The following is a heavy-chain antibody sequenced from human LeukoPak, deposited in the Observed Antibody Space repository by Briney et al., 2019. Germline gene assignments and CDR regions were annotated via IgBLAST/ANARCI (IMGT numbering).Heavy chain of an antibody. V-gene: IGHV4-59*12. Sequence: SETLSLTCTVSGGSISDYFWSWIRQPPGKGLEWVGYVFYSGSTNYNPSLKSRVTISVDRSKIQFSLKLSSVTAADTAVYYCARDRSGSYRYWFDPWGQGTLVTVSS. J-gene: IGHJ5*02. D-gene: IGHD1-26*01. CDR2: VFYSGST. CDR3: ARDRSGSYRYWFDP. CDR1: GGSISDYF.